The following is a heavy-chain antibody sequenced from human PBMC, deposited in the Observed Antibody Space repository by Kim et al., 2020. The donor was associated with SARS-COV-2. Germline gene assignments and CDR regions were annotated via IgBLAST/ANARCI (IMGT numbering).Heavy chain of an antibody. D-gene: IGHD1-7*01. CDR2: IYYSGST. Sequence: SETLSLTCTVSGGSISSYYWSWIRQPPGKGLEWIGYIYYSGSTNYNPSLKSRVTISVDTSKNQFSLKLSSVTAADTAVYYCARTGTTGEADYWGQGTLVT. J-gene: IGHJ4*02. V-gene: IGHV4-59*13. CDR1: GGSISSYY. CDR3: ARTGTTGEADY.